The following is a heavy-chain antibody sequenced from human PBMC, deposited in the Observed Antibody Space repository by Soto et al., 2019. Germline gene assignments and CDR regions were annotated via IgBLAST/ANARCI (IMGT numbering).Heavy chain of an antibody. J-gene: IGHJ5*02. Sequence: SETQSLTCTVSGGSIRSGDYYWSWIRQPPGKGLEWIGYIYYSGSTYYNPFLKSRVTISVDTSKNQFSLKLSSVTAADTAVYYCARERPDGSRLDPWGQGTLVTVSS. CDR1: GGSIRSGDYY. CDR3: ARERPDGSRLDP. CDR2: IYYSGST. V-gene: IGHV4-30-4*01. D-gene: IGHD6-13*01.